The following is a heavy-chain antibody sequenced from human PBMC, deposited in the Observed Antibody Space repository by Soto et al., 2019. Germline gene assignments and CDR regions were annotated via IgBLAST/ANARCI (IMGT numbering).Heavy chain of an antibody. J-gene: IGHJ6*02. V-gene: IGHV4-4*02. D-gene: IGHD3-10*02. CDR3: ARGYHVSVLPTSLGAMDV. CDR2: IYHSGST. CDR1: GGSISSNKW. Sequence: SETLSLTCAVYGGSISSNKWWSWVRQPPGKGLEWIGEIYHSGSTNYNPSLKSRVTISHDKSQNPFSLKMTPVTAADSAVSSVARGYHVSVLPTSLGAMDVWGQGTTVTVS.